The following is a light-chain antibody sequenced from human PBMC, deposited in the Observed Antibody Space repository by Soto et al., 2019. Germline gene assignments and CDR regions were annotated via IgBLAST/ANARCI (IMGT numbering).Light chain of an antibody. J-gene: IGKJ1*01. CDR1: QSVSSSF. CDR3: QQYGSSPT. V-gene: IGKV3-20*01. CDR2: GAS. Sequence: EIVLTQSPGTLSLSPGERATLSCRASQSVSSSFLAWYQQKPGQAPRLLIYGASSRATGSPDRFSGSGCGTDFTLTISRLEPEDVAVYYCQQYGSSPTFGRGTKVEIK.